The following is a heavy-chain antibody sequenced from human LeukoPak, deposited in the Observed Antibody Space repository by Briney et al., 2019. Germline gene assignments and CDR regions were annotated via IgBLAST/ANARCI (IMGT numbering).Heavy chain of an antibody. Sequence: ASVKVSCKASGYTFTSYYMHWVRQAPGQGLEWMGIINPSGCSTSYAQKFQGRVTITRDMSKSKVYMELSSLSSEDTDVYYCARGSNVYYYYYMDVWGKGPTVTVSS. V-gene: IGHV1-46*01. D-gene: IGHD2-8*01. J-gene: IGHJ6*03. CDR1: GYTFTSYY. CDR2: INPSGCST. CDR3: ARGSNVYYYYYMDV.